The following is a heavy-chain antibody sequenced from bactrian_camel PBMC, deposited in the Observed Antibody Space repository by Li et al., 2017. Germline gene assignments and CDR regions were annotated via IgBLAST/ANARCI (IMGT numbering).Heavy chain of an antibody. CDR1: GFTFSSYY. J-gene: IGHJ6*01. V-gene: IGHV3-2*01. CDR3: AARAVEYGCSLVGTDFGY. D-gene: IGHD5*01. Sequence: QLVESGGDLVQPGGSLRLSCVASGFTFSSYYMTWVRQAPGKGLEWLSSHYTDGRNTYYADSVKGRFTISQDNAKNTLYLQVSSLKPEDTAMYYCAARAVEYGCSLVGTDFGYWGQGTQVTVS. CDR2: HYTDGRNT.